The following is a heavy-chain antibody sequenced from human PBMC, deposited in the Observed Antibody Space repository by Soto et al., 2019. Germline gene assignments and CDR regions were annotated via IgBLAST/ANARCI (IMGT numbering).Heavy chain of an antibody. CDR3: ARSQGGSSSLDIYYYYYYGMDV. J-gene: IGHJ6*02. CDR1: GGTFSTYA. V-gene: IGHV1-69*01. D-gene: IGHD2-15*01. Sequence: QVQLVQSGAEVKKPGSSVKVSCKAPGGTFSTYAISWVRQAPGQGLEWMGGGIPIFGTPKYAQKFQGRVTNTADESTSTGYIELRSLRSEDTPVYYCARSQGGSSSLDIYYYYYYGMDVWGQGTTVTVSS. CDR2: GIPIFGTP.